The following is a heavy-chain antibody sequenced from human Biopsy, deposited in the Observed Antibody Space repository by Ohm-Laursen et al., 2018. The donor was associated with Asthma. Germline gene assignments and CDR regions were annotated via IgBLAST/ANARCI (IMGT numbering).Heavy chain of an antibody. V-gene: IGHV4-39*01. CDR2: MYYSETT. CDR3: ARHDHRWDTYADF. Sequence: TLSLTCTVSGASITSSAYYWGWIRQPPGKGLEWIGSMYYSETTYYSPSLKSRVTISVDTSKNQFSLILSSVTAADTAVYYCARHDHRWDTYADFWGQGTLVTVSS. J-gene: IGHJ4*02. D-gene: IGHD2-2*01. CDR1: GASITSSAYY.